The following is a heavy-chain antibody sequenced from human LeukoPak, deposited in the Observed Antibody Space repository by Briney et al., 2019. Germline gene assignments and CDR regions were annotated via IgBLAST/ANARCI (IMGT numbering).Heavy chain of an antibody. J-gene: IGHJ3*02. D-gene: IGHD1-26*01. CDR2: INPNSGDT. Sequence: ASAKVSCKASGYTFTGYYMHWVRQAPGQGLEWMGRINPNSGDTSYAQKFQGRVTMTRDTSISTAYMELSSLRSDDTAVYYCARYYQGAFDIWGQETMVTVSS. CDR3: ARYYQGAFDI. CDR1: GYTFTGYY. V-gene: IGHV1-2*06.